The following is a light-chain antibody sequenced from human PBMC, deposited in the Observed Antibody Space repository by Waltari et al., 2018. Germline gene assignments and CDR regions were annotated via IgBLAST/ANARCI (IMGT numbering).Light chain of an antibody. V-gene: IGKV4-1*01. Sequence: DIVMTQSPDSLAVSLGGRATINCKSSQSVLYRSNNYNYLAWYQQKPGQPPKLLIYWASTRESGVPDRFSGSGSGTDFTLTISSLQAEDVAVYYCQQYYSVPPTFGQGTKVEIK. CDR2: WAS. CDR3: QQYYSVPPT. J-gene: IGKJ1*01. CDR1: QSVLYRSNNYNY.